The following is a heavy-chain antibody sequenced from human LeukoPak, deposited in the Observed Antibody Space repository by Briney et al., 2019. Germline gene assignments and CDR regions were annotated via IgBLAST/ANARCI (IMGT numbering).Heavy chain of an antibody. CDR1: GFTFNTYV. J-gene: IGHJ4*02. D-gene: IGHD4-11*01. V-gene: IGHV3-23*01. Sequence: GGSLRLSCAASGFTFNTYVMSWVRQAPGKGLEWVSTISGSGGRSYYADSVKGRFTISRDNSKNTLYLQMNSLRAEDTAVYFCAKRSGHSTTAPNFDYWGQGTLVTVSS. CDR2: ISGSGGRS. CDR3: AKRSGHSTTAPNFDY.